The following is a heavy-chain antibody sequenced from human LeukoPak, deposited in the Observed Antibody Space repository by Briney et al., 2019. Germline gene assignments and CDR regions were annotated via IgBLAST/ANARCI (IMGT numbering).Heavy chain of an antibody. J-gene: IGHJ3*02. CDR2: ISAYNGNT. CDR3: ARDGGPYYDSSGYYESRAFDI. V-gene: IGHV1-18*01. CDR1: GYTFTSYG. D-gene: IGHD3-22*01. Sequence: ASVKASCKASGYTFTSYGISWVRQAPGQGLEWMGWISAYNGNTNYAQKLQGRVTMTTDTSTSTAYMELRSLRSDDTAVYYCARDGGPYYDSSGYYESRAFDIWGQGTMVTVSS.